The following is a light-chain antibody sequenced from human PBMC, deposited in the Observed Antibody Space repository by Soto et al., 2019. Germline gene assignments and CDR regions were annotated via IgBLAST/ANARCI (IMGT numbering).Light chain of an antibody. CDR1: SSDVGGYNL. CDR2: EGT. V-gene: IGLV2-23*01. Sequence: QSFLSQPATVSGSPGQSITVSCAGTSSDVGGYNLVSWYQQHPGKAPKLIIYEGTERPSGISPRFSGSKSGNTASLTISGLQAEDEADYYCSSYTSRSIYVFGSGTKVTVL. CDR3: SSYTSRSIYV. J-gene: IGLJ1*01.